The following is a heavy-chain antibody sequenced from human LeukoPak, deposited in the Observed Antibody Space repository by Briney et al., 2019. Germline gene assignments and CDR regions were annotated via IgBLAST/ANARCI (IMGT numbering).Heavy chain of an antibody. CDR3: ARDRHYDFWSGLLYNWFDP. CDR2: INPNSGGT. CDR1: GYTFTGYY. J-gene: IGHJ5*02. Sequence: ASVKVSCKASGYTFTGYYMHWVRQAPGQGLEWMGRINPNSGGTNYAQKFQGRVTMTRDTSISTAYMELSSLRSEDTAVYYCARDRHYDFWSGLLYNWFDPWGQGTLVTVSS. V-gene: IGHV1-2*06. D-gene: IGHD3-3*01.